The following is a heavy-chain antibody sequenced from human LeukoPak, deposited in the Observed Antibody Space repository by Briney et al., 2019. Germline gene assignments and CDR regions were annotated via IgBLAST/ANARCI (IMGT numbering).Heavy chain of an antibody. CDR2: IVVGSGNT. CDR1: GFTFTSSA. V-gene: IGHV1-58*01. D-gene: IGHD7-27*01. Sequence: SVKVSCKASGFTFTSSAVQWVRQARGQRLEWIGWIVVGSGNTNCAQKFQERVTITRDMSTSTAYMELSSLRSEDTAVYYCAADRVWGAFDIWGQGTMVTVSS. J-gene: IGHJ3*02. CDR3: AADRVWGAFDI.